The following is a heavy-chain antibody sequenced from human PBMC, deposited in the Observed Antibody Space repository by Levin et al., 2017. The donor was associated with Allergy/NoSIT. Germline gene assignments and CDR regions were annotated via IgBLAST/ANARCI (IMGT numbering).Heavy chain of an antibody. CDR2: INHSGST. Sequence: SETLSLTCAVYGGSFSGYYWSWIRQPPGKGLEWIGEINHSGSTNYNLSLKSRVTISVDTSKNQFSLKLSSVTAADTAVYYCARESATHCSGGSCYLGYFDYWGQGTLVTVSS. V-gene: IGHV4-34*01. D-gene: IGHD2-15*01. J-gene: IGHJ4*02. CDR3: ARESATHCSGGSCYLGYFDY. CDR1: GGSFSGYY.